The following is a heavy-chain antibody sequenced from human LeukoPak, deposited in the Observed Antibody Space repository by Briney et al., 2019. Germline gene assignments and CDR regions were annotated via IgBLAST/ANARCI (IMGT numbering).Heavy chain of an antibody. V-gene: IGHV1-69*13. CDR3: ARSRIAAAHFDY. J-gene: IGHJ4*02. CDR2: IIPIFGTA. Sequence: WASVKVSCKASGYTFTSYGISWVRQAPGQGLEWMGGIIPIFGTANYAQKFQGRVTITADESTSTAYMELSSLRSEDTAVYYCARSRIAAAHFDYWGQGTLVTVSS. D-gene: IGHD6-13*01. CDR1: GYTFTSYG.